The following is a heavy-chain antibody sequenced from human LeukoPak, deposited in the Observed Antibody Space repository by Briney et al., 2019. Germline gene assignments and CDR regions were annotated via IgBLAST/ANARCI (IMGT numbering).Heavy chain of an antibody. Sequence: PSETLSLTCTVSGGSISSSSYYWGWICQPPGKGLEWIGSIYYSGSTYYNPSLKSRVTISVDTSKNHFSLKLSSVTAADTAVYFCAREGRMSMGIEYWGQGTLVTVSS. CDR3: AREGRMSMGIEY. CDR2: IYYSGST. D-gene: IGHD4/OR15-4a*01. CDR1: GGSISSSSYY. J-gene: IGHJ4*02. V-gene: IGHV4-39*02.